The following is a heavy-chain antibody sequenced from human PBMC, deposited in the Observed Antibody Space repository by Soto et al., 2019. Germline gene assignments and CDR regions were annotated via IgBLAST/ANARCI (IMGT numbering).Heavy chain of an antibody. CDR1: GDSVSSNSAA. CDR3: ARDEDSSSSFAFDI. J-gene: IGHJ3*02. V-gene: IGHV6-1*01. CDR2: TYYRSKWYN. D-gene: IGHD6-6*01. Sequence: LLKQSQTLSLTCAISGDSVSSNSAAWNWIRQSPSRGLEWLGRTYYRSKWYNDYAVSVKSRITINPDTSKNQFSLQLNSVTPEDTAVYYCARDEDSSSSFAFDIWGQGTMVTVSS.